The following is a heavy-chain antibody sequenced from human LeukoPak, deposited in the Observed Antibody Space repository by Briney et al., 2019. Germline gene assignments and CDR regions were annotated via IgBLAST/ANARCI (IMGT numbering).Heavy chain of an antibody. CDR1: EYGFTSYW. V-gene: IGHV5-51*01. D-gene: IGHD2-21*02. CDR3: ARRSQYCRSTKCSYFDY. Sequence: GESLKISCRGSEYGFTSYWIGWVRQMPGKGLEWMGIIYPGDSDTRYSPSFQGQVAFSADRSISTAYLQWSSLKASDTATYYCARRSQYCRSTKCSYFDYWGQGTLVIVSS. CDR2: IYPGDSDT. J-gene: IGHJ4*02.